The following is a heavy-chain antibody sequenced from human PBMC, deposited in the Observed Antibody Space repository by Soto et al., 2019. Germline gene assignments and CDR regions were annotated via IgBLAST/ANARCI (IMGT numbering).Heavy chain of an antibody. Sequence: GGSLRLSCAASGFTFSNYAMNWVRQAPGKGLEWVSGISGSGSSTYYADSVKGRFTISRDNSKNTLYLQMNSLRAEDTAVYYCAKAPSTSCWLVPSDFWRQRTLVTVSS. CDR3: AKAPSTSCWLVPSDF. V-gene: IGHV3-23*01. D-gene: IGHD2-2*01. CDR2: ISGSGSST. J-gene: IGHJ4*02. CDR1: GFTFSNYA.